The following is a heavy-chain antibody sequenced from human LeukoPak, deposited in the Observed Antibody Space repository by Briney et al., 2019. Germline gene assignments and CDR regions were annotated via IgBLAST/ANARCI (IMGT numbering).Heavy chain of an antibody. CDR3: ARDGASFQGWLPTSFDY. CDR2: ISAYNGNT. Sequence: GASVKVSCKASGYTFTSYGISWVRQAPGQGLEWMGWISAYNGNTNYAQKLQGRVTMTRDMSTSTVYMELSSLRSEDTAVYYCARDGASFQGWLPTSFDYWGQGTLVTVSS. V-gene: IGHV1-18*01. D-gene: IGHD3-9*01. CDR1: GYTFTSYG. J-gene: IGHJ4*02.